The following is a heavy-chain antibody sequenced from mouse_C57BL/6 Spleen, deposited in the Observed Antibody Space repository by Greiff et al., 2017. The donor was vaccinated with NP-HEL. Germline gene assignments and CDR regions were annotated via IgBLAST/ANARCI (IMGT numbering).Heavy chain of an antibody. V-gene: IGHV1-55*01. CDR3: ARLDYYGISYGGGLAMDY. J-gene: IGHJ4*01. Sequence: QVQLQQPGAELVKPGASVKMSCKASGYTFTSYWITWVKQRPGQGLEWIGDIYPGSGSTNYNEKFKSKATLTVDTSSSTAYMQLSSLTAEDSAVYYCARLDYYGISYGGGLAMDYWGQGTSVTVSS. D-gene: IGHD1-1*01. CDR2: IYPGSGST. CDR1: GYTFTSYW.